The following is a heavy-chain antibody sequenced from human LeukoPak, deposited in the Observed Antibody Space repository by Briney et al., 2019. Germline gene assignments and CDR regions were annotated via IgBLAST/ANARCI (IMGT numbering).Heavy chain of an antibody. J-gene: IGHJ4*02. CDR2: IYYSGST. CDR3: ARDRGEYGSGSNFDY. D-gene: IGHD3-10*01. CDR1: GGSISSYY. V-gene: IGHV4-59*01. Sequence: PSETLSLTCTVSGGSISSYYWSWIRQPPGKGLEWIGYIYYSGSTNYNPSLKSRVTIPVDTSKNQFSLKLSSVTAADTAVYYCARDRGEYGSGSNFDYWGQGTLVTVSS.